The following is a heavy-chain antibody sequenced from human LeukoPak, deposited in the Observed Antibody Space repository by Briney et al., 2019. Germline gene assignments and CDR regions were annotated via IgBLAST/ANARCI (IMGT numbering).Heavy chain of an antibody. D-gene: IGHD4-17*01. V-gene: IGHV1-69*13. CDR1: GGTFSSYA. J-gene: IGHJ4*02. CDR3: ARPPAPDYGDLYVFDY. CDR2: IIPIFGTA. Sequence: SAKVSCKASGGTFSSYAISWVRQAPGQGLEWMGGIIPIFGTANYAQKFQGRVTITADESTSTTYMELSSLRSEDTAVYYCARPPAPDYGDLYVFDYWGQGTLVTVSS.